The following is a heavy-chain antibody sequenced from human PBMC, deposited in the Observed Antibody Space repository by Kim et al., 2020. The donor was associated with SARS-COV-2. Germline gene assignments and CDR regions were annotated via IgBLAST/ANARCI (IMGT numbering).Heavy chain of an antibody. Sequence: PSLKSRVTISVDTSKNQFSLKLSSVTAADTAVYYCASTVVRGVIIDGPYDYWGQGTLVTVSS. J-gene: IGHJ4*02. D-gene: IGHD3-10*01. CDR3: ASTVVRGVIIDGPYDY. V-gene: IGHV4-59*01.